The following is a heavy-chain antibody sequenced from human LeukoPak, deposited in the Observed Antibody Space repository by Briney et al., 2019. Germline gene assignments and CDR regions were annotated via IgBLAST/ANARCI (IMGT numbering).Heavy chain of an antibody. J-gene: IGHJ3*02. D-gene: IGHD3-10*01. CDR1: GFTFDDYG. V-gene: IGHV3-20*04. CDR3: ARRITMVRGDYGAFDI. Sequence: PGGSLRLSCAASGFTFDDYGMSWVRQAPGKGLEWVSGINWNGGSTGYADSVKGRFTISRDNAKNSLYLQMNSLRAEDTALYYCARRITMVRGDYGAFDIWGQGTMVTVSS. CDR2: INWNGGST.